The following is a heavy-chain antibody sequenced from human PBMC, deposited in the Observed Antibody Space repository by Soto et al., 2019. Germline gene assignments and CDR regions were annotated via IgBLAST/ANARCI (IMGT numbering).Heavy chain of an antibody. CDR2: INHSGST. CDR1: GGSFSGYY. D-gene: IGHD3-9*01. V-gene: IGHV4-34*01. J-gene: IGHJ4*02. CDR3: ARQRSLTGYSAAFDY. Sequence: SETLSLTCAVYGGSFSGYYWSWIRQPPGKGLEWIGEINHSGSTNYNPSLKSRVTISVDTSKNQFSLKLSSVTAADTAVYYCARQRSLTGYSAAFDYWGQGTLVTVSS.